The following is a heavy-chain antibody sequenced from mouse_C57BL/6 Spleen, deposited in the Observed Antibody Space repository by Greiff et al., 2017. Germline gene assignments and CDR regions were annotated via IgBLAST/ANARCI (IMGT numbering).Heavy chain of an antibody. Sequence: VQLQQSGPELVKPGASVKLSCKASGYTFTSYDINWVKQRPGQGLEWIGWIYPRDGSTKYNEKFKGKATLTVDTSSSTAYMELHSLTSEDSAVYFCARRDSNYVGYAMDYWGQGTSVTVSS. CDR3: ARRDSNYVGYAMDY. V-gene: IGHV1-85*01. CDR1: GYTFTSYD. CDR2: IYPRDGST. D-gene: IGHD2-5*01. J-gene: IGHJ4*01.